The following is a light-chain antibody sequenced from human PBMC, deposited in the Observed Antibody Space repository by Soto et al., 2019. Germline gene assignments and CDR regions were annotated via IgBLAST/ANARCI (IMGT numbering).Light chain of an antibody. CDR1: SSDVGGYDY. V-gene: IGLV2-14*01. CDR3: SAYAGSSVL. Sequence: QSVLTQPASVSGSPGQSITISCTGTSSDVGGYDYVSWYQQYPDKAPKLMIFEVSNRPLGVSNRFSGSKSGNTASLTISGLQTEDEADYYCSAYAGSSVLFGGGTKVTVL. J-gene: IGLJ2*01. CDR2: EVS.